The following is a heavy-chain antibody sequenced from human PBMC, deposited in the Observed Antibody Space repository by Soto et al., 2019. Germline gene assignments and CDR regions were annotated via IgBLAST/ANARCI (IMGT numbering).Heavy chain of an antibody. CDR3: ARHVDRELSAFDI. Sequence: PSETLSLTCTVSGGSISSSSYYWGWIRQPPGKGLEWIGSIYYSGSTYYNPSLKSRVTTSVDTSKNQFSLKLSSVTAADTAVYYCARHVDRELSAFDIWGQGTMVTVSS. V-gene: IGHV4-39*01. D-gene: IGHD1-7*01. CDR2: IYYSGST. J-gene: IGHJ3*02. CDR1: GGSISSSSYY.